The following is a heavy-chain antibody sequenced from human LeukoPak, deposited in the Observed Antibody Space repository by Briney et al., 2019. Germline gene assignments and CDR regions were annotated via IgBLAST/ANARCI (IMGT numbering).Heavy chain of an antibody. J-gene: IGHJ4*02. Sequence: GRSLRLSCAASGFTFSTYGMHWVRQAPGKGLEWVAVISYDGSNKYYADSVKGRFIISRDNSKNTLYLQMNSLRAEDTAVYYCAKVGNNWDFDYWGQGTLVTVSS. CDR1: GFTFSTYG. CDR2: ISYDGSNK. CDR3: AKVGNNWDFDY. D-gene: IGHD1-1*01. V-gene: IGHV3-30*18.